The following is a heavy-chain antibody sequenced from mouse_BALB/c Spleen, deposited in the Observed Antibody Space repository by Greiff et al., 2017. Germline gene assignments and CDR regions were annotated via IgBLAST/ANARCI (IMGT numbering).Heavy chain of an antibody. V-gene: IGHV5-9-4*01. Sequence: EVKVVESGGGLVKPGGSLKLSCAASGFTFSSYDMSWVRQSPEKRLEWVAEISSGGSYTYYPDTVTGRFTISRANAKNTLYLEMSSLRSEDTAMYYCARDLGDYYGSSPWFAYWGQGTLVTVSA. CDR1: GFTFSSYD. CDR3: ARDLGDYYGSSPWFAY. D-gene: IGHD1-1*01. CDR2: ISSGGSYT. J-gene: IGHJ3*01.